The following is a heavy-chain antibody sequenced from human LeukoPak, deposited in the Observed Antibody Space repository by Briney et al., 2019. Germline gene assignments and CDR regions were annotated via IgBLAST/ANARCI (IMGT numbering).Heavy chain of an antibody. CDR3: AKGGSYAPLDY. Sequence: GGSLRLSCTASGFTFSSSAMTWVRQAPGKGLEWVSAISDSGGDSIYTDSVKDRFTISRDNSKNTLYLQMNSLRVEDTAVYYCAKGGSYAPLDYWGQGTLVTVSS. D-gene: IGHD1-26*01. CDR1: GFTFSSSA. CDR2: ISDSGGDS. V-gene: IGHV3-23*01. J-gene: IGHJ4*02.